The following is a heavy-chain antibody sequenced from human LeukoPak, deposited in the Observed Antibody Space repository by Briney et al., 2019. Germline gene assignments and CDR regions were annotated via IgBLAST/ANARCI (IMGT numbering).Heavy chain of an antibody. V-gene: IGHV3-23*01. J-gene: IGHJ4*02. CDR2: IPASGGTT. D-gene: IGHD6-19*01. CDR1: GFTFSSNV. CDR3: AKESSGGWYFDY. Sequence: GGSLRLSCAASGFTFSSNVMIWVRQAPGKGLEWVSSIPASGGTTYYADSVKGRFTISRDNSKNSLYLQMNSLRAEDTAVYYCAKESSGGWYFDYWGQGTLVTVSS.